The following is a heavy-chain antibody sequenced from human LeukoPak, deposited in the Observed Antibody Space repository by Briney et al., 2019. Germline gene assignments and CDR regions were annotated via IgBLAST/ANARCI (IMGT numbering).Heavy chain of an antibody. D-gene: IGHD6-13*01. J-gene: IGHJ5*02. V-gene: IGHV3-30*04. Sequence: GRSLRLSCVASGFTFSSDAMHWVRQAPGKGLEGVAVISYDGKEKYHADSVKGRFTISRDNAKNTLYLHMNSLRVEDTAVYYCARGDRGTAAGNNWFNPWGQGTLVTVSS. CDR1: GFTFSSDA. CDR2: ISYDGKEK. CDR3: ARGDRGTAAGNNWFNP.